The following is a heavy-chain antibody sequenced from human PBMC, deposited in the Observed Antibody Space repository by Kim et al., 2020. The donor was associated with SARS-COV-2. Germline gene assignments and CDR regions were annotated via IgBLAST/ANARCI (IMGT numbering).Heavy chain of an antibody. CDR3: ARILWFGELLRWEVPDY. CDR1: GYTFTSYD. Sequence: ASVKVSCKASGYTFTSYDINWVRQATGQGLEWMGWMNPNSGNTGYAQKFQGRVTMTRNTSISTAYMELSSLRSEDTAVYYCARILWFGELLRWEVPDYWGQGTLVTVSS. V-gene: IGHV1-8*01. CDR2: MNPNSGNT. J-gene: IGHJ4*02. D-gene: IGHD3-10*01.